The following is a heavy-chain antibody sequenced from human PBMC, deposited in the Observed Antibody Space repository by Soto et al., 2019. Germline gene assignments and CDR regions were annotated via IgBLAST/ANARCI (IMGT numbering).Heavy chain of an antibody. CDR2: ISGSGGNT. V-gene: IGHV3-23*01. CDR1: GFTFSSYA. D-gene: IGHD2-15*01. Sequence: EVQLLESGGGLVQPGGSLRLSCAASGFTFSSYAMSWVRQAPGKGLEWASTISGSGGNTYYADSAKGRFTISRDNSKNTMYLQMNSLRAEDTAVYYCAKVVRRCSGGTCYGGYSDYWGQGTLVTVSS. J-gene: IGHJ4*02. CDR3: AKVVRRCSGGTCYGGYSDY.